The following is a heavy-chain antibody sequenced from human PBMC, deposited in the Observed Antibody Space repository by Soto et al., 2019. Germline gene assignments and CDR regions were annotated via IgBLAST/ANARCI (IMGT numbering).Heavy chain of an antibody. CDR3: ASGIQLWLRRINNGYSG. D-gene: IGHD5-18*01. CDR2: IIPMFGTA. CDR1: GGTFSTYA. Sequence: QVQLVQSGAEVKKPESSVKVSCKAPGGTFSTYAISWVRQAPGQGLEWMGGIIPMFGTANYAQRFQDRVTITADESTNTVSMGLSSLRSEDTAVYFCASGIQLWLRRINNGYSGWGQGTLVTVSS. J-gene: IGHJ4*02. V-gene: IGHV1-69*12.